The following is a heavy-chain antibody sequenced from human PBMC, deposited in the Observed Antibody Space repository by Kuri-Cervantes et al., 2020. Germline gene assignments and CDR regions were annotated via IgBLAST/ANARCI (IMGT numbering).Heavy chain of an antibody. CDR3: ARSWDYDAALDY. CDR2: INPNSGGT. J-gene: IGHJ4*02. D-gene: IGHD1-7*01. CDR1: GYTFTGYY. V-gene: IGHV1-2*02. Sequence: ASVKVSCKASGYTFTGYYMHWVRQAPGQGLEWMGWINPNSGGTNYAQKFQGRVTMTRDTSISTAYMELSRLGSDDTAVYYCARSWDYDAALDYWGQGTLVTVSS.